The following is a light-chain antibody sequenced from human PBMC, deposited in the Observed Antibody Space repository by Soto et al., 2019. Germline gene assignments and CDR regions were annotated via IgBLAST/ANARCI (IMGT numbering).Light chain of an antibody. CDR1: QSITNW. CDR2: KAS. CDR3: QQYNSYSWT. V-gene: IGKV1-5*03. Sequence: DIQMTQSPSTLSASVGDKVTITCRADQSITNWLAWYQQKPGEGPKLLINKASNLQIGVSSRFSGSGSGTDFTLTISSLQPDDFATYYCQQYNSYSWTFGQGTKVEIK. J-gene: IGKJ1*01.